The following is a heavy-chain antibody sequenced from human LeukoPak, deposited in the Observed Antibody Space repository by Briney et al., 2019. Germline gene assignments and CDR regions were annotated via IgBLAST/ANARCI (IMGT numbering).Heavy chain of an antibody. J-gene: IGHJ4*02. D-gene: IGHD3-10*01. CDR2: INGRVSSI. CDR3: ARGRSRGVRFDY. V-gene: IGHV3-48*03. Sequence: GGSLRLSCAASGFTFSSYEINWVRQAPGKGLEWVSYINGRVSSIHYADSVKGRFTVSRDNAKSSLYLQMNSLRAEDTAVYYCARGRSRGVRFDYWGQGTLVTVSS. CDR1: GFTFSSYE.